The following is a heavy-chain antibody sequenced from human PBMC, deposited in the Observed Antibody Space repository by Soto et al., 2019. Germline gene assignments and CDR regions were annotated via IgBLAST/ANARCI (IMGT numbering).Heavy chain of an antibody. V-gene: IGHV1-2*02. J-gene: IGHJ6*02. Sequence: ASVKVSCKASGYSFIAYYMHWMRQAPGQGPEWMGWINPRNGATNYAQRFQGRVSVTRDTSINTAYLELSRLRSDDTAVYYCARLPPPGLYYMSMDVWGQGTTVTVSS. D-gene: IGHD1-26*01. CDR2: INPRNGAT. CDR1: GYSFIAYY. CDR3: ARLPPPGLYYMSMDV.